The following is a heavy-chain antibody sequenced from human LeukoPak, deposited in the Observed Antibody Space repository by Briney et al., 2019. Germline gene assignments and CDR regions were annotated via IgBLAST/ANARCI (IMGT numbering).Heavy chain of an antibody. D-gene: IGHD1-26*01. J-gene: IGHJ5*02. CDR1: GGSISSYY. CDR3: ARDGVVGATMEYNWFDP. V-gene: IGHV4-59*01. Sequence: SETLSLTCTVSGGSISSYYWSWIRQPPGKGLEWIGYIYYRGSTNYNPSLKSRVTISVDTSKNQFSLKLSSVTAADTAVYYCARDGVVGATMEYNWFDPWGQGTLVTVSS. CDR2: IYYRGST.